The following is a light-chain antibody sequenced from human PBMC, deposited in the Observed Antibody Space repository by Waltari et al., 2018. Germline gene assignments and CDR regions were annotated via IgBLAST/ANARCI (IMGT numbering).Light chain of an antibody. Sequence: QSVMTQPPSASGTPGQRVIISCSGRSSNIGSDTVNWYQLLPGTAPKLLIYSNSQRPSGVPDRFSGSKSGTSASLAISGLQSEDEADYFCAAWDDSLNGWVFGGGTKLTVL. CDR3: AAWDDSLNGWV. CDR1: SSNIGSDT. J-gene: IGLJ3*02. V-gene: IGLV1-44*01. CDR2: SNS.